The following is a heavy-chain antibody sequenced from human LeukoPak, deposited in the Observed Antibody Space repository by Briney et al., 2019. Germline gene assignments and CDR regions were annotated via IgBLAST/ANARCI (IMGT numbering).Heavy chain of an antibody. CDR2: ISWNSGSI. V-gene: IGHV3-9*01. CDR1: GFTFDDYA. CDR3: ARDFAVPAASHDAFDI. Sequence: GRSLRLSCAASGFTFDDYAMHWVRQAPGKGLEWVSGISWNSGSIGYADSVKGRFTISRDNAKNSLYLQMNSLRAEDTAVYYCARDFAVPAASHDAFDIWGQGTMVTVSS. J-gene: IGHJ3*02. D-gene: IGHD2-2*01.